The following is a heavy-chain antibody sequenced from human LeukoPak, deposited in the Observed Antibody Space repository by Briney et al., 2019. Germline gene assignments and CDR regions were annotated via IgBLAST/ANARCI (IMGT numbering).Heavy chain of an antibody. CDR3: ARAARGDCYHY. V-gene: IGHV1-18*01. CDR2: ISAYNGNT. Sequence: GASVKVSCKASGYTFTTYGITWVRQAPGQGLEWMGWISAYNGNTNYAQKFQGRVTMTRDTSISTAYMELSRLRSDDTAVYYCARAARGDCYHYWGQGTLVTVSS. J-gene: IGHJ4*02. D-gene: IGHD2-21*02. CDR1: GYTFTTYG.